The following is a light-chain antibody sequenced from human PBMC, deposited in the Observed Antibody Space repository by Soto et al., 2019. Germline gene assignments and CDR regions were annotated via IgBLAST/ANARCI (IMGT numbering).Light chain of an antibody. J-gene: IGKJ2*01. CDR1: QSVTNSY. CDR2: GAS. V-gene: IGKV3-20*01. CDR3: QQYGNSPQT. Sequence: ETVLTQSPGTLSLSPGESATLSCRASQSVTNSYVAWYQQKPGQAPRLLIYGASTRATGIPDRFSGSGSGTDFPLTISRLEPEDFAVYHCQQYGNSPQTFGQGTKLEIK.